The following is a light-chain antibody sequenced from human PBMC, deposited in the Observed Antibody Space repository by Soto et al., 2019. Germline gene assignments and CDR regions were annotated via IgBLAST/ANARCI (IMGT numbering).Light chain of an antibody. Sequence: EIVFTQSPSTLSLSPGERATLSCRASQSVSSYLAWYQQKPGQAPRLLIYDASNRATGIPDRFSGSGSGTDFTLTISRLEPEDFAVYYCQQYGSSGTFGQGTKV. J-gene: IGKJ1*01. V-gene: IGKV3-20*01. CDR1: QSVSSY. CDR3: QQYGSSGT. CDR2: DAS.